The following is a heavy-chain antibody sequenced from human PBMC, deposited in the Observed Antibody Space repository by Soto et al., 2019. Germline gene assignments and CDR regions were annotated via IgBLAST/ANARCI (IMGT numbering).Heavy chain of an antibody. V-gene: IGHV4-34*01. CDR1: GGSFSGYY. Sequence: QVQLQRWGAGLLKPSETLSLTCAVYGGSFSGYYWSWIRQPPGKGLEWIGEINHRGSTNYNSSLKSRVTISVDTSKNQFSLKLSSVTAADTAVYYCARGLCSGGSYGLDVWGQGTTVTVSS. J-gene: IGHJ6*02. CDR3: ARGLCSGGSYGLDV. CDR2: INHRGST. D-gene: IGHD2-15*01.